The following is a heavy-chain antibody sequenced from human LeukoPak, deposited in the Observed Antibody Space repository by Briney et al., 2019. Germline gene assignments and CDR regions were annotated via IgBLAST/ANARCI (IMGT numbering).Heavy chain of an antibody. CDR2: ISAYNGNT. Sequence: GASVKVSCKASGYTFTSYGISWVRQAPGQGLEWMGWISAYNGNTNYAQKLRGRVTMTTDTSTSTAYMELRSLRSDDTAVYYCARRLGYGWGSENWFDPWGQGTLVTVSS. CDR3: ARRLGYGWGSENWFDP. V-gene: IGHV1-18*01. J-gene: IGHJ5*02. CDR1: GYTFTSYG. D-gene: IGHD3-10*01.